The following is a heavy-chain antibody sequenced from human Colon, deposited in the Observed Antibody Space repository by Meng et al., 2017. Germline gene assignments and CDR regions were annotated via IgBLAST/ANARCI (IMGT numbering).Heavy chain of an antibody. J-gene: IGHJ4*02. CDR2: INHSGST. CDR1: GGSFSGYY. CDR3: ARHGGYYQDF. V-gene: IGHV4-34*01. Sequence: WGPRMLNPSETLSLTCAVYGGSFSGYYWSWIRQPPGKGLEWIGEINHSGSTNYNPSLKSRVTISVDTSKNQFSLKLSSVTAADTAVYYCARHGGYYQDFWGQGTLVTVSS. D-gene: IGHD4-23*01.